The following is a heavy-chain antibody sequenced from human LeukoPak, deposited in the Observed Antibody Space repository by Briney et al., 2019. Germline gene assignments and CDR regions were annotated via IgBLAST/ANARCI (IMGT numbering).Heavy chain of an antibody. CDR2: INHSGST. CDR1: GGSISSGGYY. V-gene: IGHV4-30-2*01. J-gene: IGHJ4*02. Sequence: PSQTLSLTCTVSGGSISSGGYYWSWIRQPPGKGLEWIGEINHSGSTNYNPSLKSRVTISVDTSKNQFSLKLSSVTAADTAVYYCARGPVGGDYGDYLDYWGQGTLVTVSS. D-gene: IGHD3-16*01. CDR3: ARGPVGGDYGDYLDY.